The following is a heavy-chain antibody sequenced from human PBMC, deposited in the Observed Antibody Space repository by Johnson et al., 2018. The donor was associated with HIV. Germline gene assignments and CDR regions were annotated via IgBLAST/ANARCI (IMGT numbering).Heavy chain of an antibody. Sequence: QVQLVESGGGVVQPGRSLRLSCAASGFTFSSYAMHWVRQAPGKGLEWVGVISYDGSYKYYADSVKGRFTISRDNSKSTLYLQMNSLRAEDTAVYYCARVRRSGTYYVDAFDIWGQGTMVTVSS. V-gene: IGHV3-30*04. CDR1: GFTFSSYA. J-gene: IGHJ3*02. D-gene: IGHD1-26*01. CDR3: ARVRRSGTYYVDAFDI. CDR2: ISYDGSYK.